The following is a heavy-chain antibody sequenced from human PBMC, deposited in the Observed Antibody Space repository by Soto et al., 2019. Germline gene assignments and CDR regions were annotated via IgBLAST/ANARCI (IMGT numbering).Heavy chain of an antibody. CDR3: ARGGIFGVVITPALDYYYGMDV. J-gene: IGHJ6*02. CDR1: GYTFTSYA. V-gene: IGHV1-3*01. D-gene: IGHD3-3*01. Sequence: QVQLVQSGAEVKKSGASVKVSCKASGYTFTSYAMHWVRQAPGQRLEWMGWINAGNGNTKYSQKFQGRVTITRDTSASTAYMELSSLRSEDTAVYYCARGGIFGVVITPALDYYYGMDVWRQGTTVTVSS. CDR2: INAGNGNT.